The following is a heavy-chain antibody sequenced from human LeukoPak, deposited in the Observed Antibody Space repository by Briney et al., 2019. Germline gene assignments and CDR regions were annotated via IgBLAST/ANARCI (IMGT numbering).Heavy chain of an antibody. V-gene: IGHV3-74*01. J-gene: IGHJ4*02. D-gene: IGHD1-26*01. Sequence: GGSLRLSCAASGFTFSSYAMSWVRQAPGKGLVWVSRINSDGSSTSYADSVKGRFTISRDNAKNTLSLQMNRLRADDTAVYYCARGYSGTYRIDYWGQGTLVTVSS. CDR3: ARGYSGTYRIDY. CDR1: GFTFSSYA. CDR2: INSDGSST.